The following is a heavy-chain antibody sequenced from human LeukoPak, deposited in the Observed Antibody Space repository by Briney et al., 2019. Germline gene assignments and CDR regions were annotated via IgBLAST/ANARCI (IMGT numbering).Heavy chain of an antibody. CDR1: GFTFSSYG. J-gene: IGHJ6*03. Sequence: GGSLRLSCAASGFTFSSYGMHWVRQAPGKGLEWVAFIRYDGSNKYYADSVKGRFTISRDNSKNTLYLQMNSLRAEDTAAYYCAKPAYSSGWVYYYYYYMDVWGKGTTVTISS. CDR2: IRYDGSNK. CDR3: AKPAYSSGWVYYYYYYMDV. V-gene: IGHV3-30*02. D-gene: IGHD6-19*01.